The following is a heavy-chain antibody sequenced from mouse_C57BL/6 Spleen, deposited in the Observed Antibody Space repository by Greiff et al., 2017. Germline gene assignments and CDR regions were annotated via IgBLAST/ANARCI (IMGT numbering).Heavy chain of an antibody. CDR1: GYTFTSYY. D-gene: IGHD2-3*01. Sequence: QVQLQQSGAELVRPGASVKMSCKASGYTFTSYYMHWVKQTPRQGLEWIGAIYPGNGDTSYNQKFKGKATLTVDKSSSTAYMQLSSLTSEDSAVYFCARTIYDGYCEGYWGQGTTLTVSS. J-gene: IGHJ2*01. CDR3: ARTIYDGYCEGY. V-gene: IGHV1-12*01. CDR2: IYPGNGDT.